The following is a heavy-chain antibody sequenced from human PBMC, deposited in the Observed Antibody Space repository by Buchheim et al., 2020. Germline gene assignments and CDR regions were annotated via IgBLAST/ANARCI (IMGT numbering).Heavy chain of an antibody. V-gene: IGHV3-30-3*01. Sequence: QVKLVESGGGVVQPGTSLRLSCVASGFTFSTYNLHWVRQAPGKGLEWVAYISSDGNKKYYADSLERRFTISRDTSKNTLFLQMNSLKAEDTALYYCVREEDYWGQGTL. J-gene: IGHJ4*02. CDR1: GFTFSTYN. CDR3: VREEDY. CDR2: ISSDGNKK.